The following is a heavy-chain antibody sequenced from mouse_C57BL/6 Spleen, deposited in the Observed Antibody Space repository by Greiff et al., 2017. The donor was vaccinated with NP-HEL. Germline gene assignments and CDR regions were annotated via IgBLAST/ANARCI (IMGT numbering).Heavy chain of an antibody. J-gene: IGHJ3*01. CDR1: GYTFTSYW. D-gene: IGHD1-1*01. CDR2: INPSSGYT. V-gene: IGHV1-7*01. CDR3: ARDYYGSSSPAWFAY. Sequence: QVHVKQSGAELAKPGASVKLSCKASGYTFTSYWMHWVKQRPGQGLEWIGYINPSSGYTKYNQKFKDKATLTADKSSSTAYMQLSSLTYEDSAVYYCARDYYGSSSPAWFAYWGQGTLVTVSA.